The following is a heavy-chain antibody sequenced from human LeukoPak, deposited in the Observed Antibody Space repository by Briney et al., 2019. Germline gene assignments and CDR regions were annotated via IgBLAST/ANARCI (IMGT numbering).Heavy chain of an antibody. D-gene: IGHD2-2*01. J-gene: IGHJ5*02. V-gene: IGHV1-8*02. CDR1: GYTFTSYD. Sequence: ASVKVSCKASGYTFTSYDINWVRQATGQGHEWMGWMNPNSGNTGYAQKFQGRVTMTRETSTSTVYMELSSLRSEDTAVYYCAREGSRSSMDDDRAIDPWGQGTLVTVSS. CDR2: MNPNSGNT. CDR3: AREGSRSSMDDDRAIDP.